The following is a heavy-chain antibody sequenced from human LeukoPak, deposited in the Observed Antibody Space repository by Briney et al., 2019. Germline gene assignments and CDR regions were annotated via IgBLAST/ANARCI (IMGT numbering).Heavy chain of an antibody. J-gene: IGHJ4*02. CDR1: GGSISTITYY. Sequence: SETLSLTCTVSGGSISTITYYWGWIRQPPGKGLEWVGHMYYRGNTFYNPSLRSRVIISVDTSKNQFSLKLRSVTAADTAVYYCARLYGNYQNYFDYGGQETLVTVSS. CDR3: ARLYGNYQNYFDY. V-gene: IGHV4-39*07. CDR2: MYYRGNT. D-gene: IGHD1-7*01.